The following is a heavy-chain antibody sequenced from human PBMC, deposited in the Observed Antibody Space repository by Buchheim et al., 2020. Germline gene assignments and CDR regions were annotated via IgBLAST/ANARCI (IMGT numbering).Heavy chain of an antibody. CDR1: GGSISSYY. CDR2: IYYSGST. Sequence: QVQLQESGPGLVKPSETLSLTCTVSGGSISSYYWSWIRQPPGKGLEWIGYIYYSGSTNYNPSLKSRVTISVDTSKNQFSLKLSSVTAADTAVYYCARENYYDSCGSIDYWGQGTL. J-gene: IGHJ4*02. CDR3: ARENYYDSCGSIDY. D-gene: IGHD3-22*01. V-gene: IGHV4-59*01.